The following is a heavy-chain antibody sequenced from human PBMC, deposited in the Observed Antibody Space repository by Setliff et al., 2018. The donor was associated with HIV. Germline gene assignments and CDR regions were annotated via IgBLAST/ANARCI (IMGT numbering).Heavy chain of an antibody. CDR1: GYTFTSYA. D-gene: IGHD3-22*01. J-gene: IGHJ4*02. Sequence: GASVKVSCKASGYTFTSYAMHWVRQAPGQRLEWMGWINAGNGNTKYSQKFQGRVTITRDTSASTAYMELSGLRSEDTAVYYCARTPLHYYDSSGYYFFDYWGQGTLVTVSS. CDR3: ARTPLHYYDSSGYYFFDY. V-gene: IGHV1-3*01. CDR2: INAGNGNT.